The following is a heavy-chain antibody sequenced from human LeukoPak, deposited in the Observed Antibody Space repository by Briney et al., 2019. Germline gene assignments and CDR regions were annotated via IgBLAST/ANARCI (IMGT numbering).Heavy chain of an antibody. Sequence: GGSLRLSCAASGFTFSSYGMHWVRQAPGKGLEWVAVISYDGSNKYYADSVKGRFTISRDNSKSTLYLQMNSLRAEDTAVYYCAKDLGYDFWSGYYTRYYYYYGMDVWGQGTTVTVSS. D-gene: IGHD3-3*01. J-gene: IGHJ6*02. CDR2: ISYDGSNK. CDR3: AKDLGYDFWSGYYTRYYYYYGMDV. V-gene: IGHV3-30*18. CDR1: GFTFSSYG.